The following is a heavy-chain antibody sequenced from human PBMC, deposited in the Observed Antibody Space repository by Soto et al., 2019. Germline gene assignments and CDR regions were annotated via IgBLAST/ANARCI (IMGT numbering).Heavy chain of an antibody. CDR1: GFSLSTSGMC. CDR2: IDWDDDK. D-gene: IGHD3-22*01. J-gene: IGHJ6*02. V-gene: IGHV2-70*13. Sequence: ASGPTLVNPTQTLTLTCTFYGFSLSTSGMCVSWIRQPPGKALEWLALIDWDDDKYFSTSLKTRLTISKDTSKNQVVLTMTNMEPVDTATYYCARIRLLLVLSTQTTYIGRDSWGQGLTVSAP. CDR3: ARIRLLLVLSTQTTYIGRDS.